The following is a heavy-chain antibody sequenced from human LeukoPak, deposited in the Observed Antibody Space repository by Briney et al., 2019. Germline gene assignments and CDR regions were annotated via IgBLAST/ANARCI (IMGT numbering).Heavy chain of an antibody. CDR1: GFTFSSYG. J-gene: IGHJ4*02. Sequence: GGSLRLSCAASGFTFSSYGMHWVRQAPGKGLEWVAVISYDGSNKYYADSVKGRFTIPRDNSKNTLYLQMNSLRAEDTAVYYCAKDRQQLGQFDDWGQGTLVTVSS. V-gene: IGHV3-30*18. CDR2: ISYDGSNK. D-gene: IGHD6-13*01. CDR3: AKDRQQLGQFDD.